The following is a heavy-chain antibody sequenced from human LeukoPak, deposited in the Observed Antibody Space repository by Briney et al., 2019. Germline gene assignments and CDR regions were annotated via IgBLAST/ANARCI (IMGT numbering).Heavy chain of an antibody. Sequence: PGGSLRLSCAASGFTFDDYGMSWVRQAPGKGLEGGSGINWNGGSTDYADSVKGRFTISRDNAKNSLYLQMNSLRAEDTAVYYCARRAGAYSHPYDYWGQGTLVTVSS. D-gene: IGHD4/OR15-4a*01. CDR3: ARRAGAYSHPYDY. V-gene: IGHV3-20*04. CDR1: GFTFDDYG. J-gene: IGHJ4*02. CDR2: INWNGGST.